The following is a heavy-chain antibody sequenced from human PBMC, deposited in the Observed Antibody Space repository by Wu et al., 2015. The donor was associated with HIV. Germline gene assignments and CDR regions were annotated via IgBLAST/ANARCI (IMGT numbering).Heavy chain of an antibody. CDR2: VNTFHGNT. Sequence: QVQLVQSGAEVKKPGASVKVSCKASGYTFTGYYMHWVRQAPGEGLEWMGWVNTFHGNTNYAQKFQGRVTMTTDTSANIAFMELRSLRSDDTAIYYCARSPAYDSSGYYYVGTLFDYWGQGSLIAVSS. V-gene: IGHV1/OR15-2*02. D-gene: IGHD3-22*01. CDR1: GYTFTGYY. CDR3: ARSPAYDSSGYYYVGTLFDY. J-gene: IGHJ4*02.